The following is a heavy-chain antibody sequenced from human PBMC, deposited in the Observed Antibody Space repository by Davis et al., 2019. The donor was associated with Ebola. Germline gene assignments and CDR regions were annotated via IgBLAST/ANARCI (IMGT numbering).Heavy chain of an antibody. V-gene: IGHV4-4*08. D-gene: IGHD2-15*01. J-gene: IGHJ1*01. CDR2: VSATGST. Sequence: PSETLSLTCTVSSFSFSVFLWLWIRQPPGKGLEYIGHVSATGSTTYSPSLQSRVSISVDPSRSQFFLNVNSVTATDTAVYYCQRSHGGQWGPGTLVIVSS. CDR1: SFSFSVFL. CDR3: QRSHGGQ.